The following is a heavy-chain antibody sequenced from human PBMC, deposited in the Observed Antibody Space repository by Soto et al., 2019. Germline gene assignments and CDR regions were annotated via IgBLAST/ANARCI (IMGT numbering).Heavy chain of an antibody. CDR3: ARDHSGSRHLDY. CDR2: ISYDGSNK. J-gene: IGHJ4*02. V-gene: IGHV3-30-3*01. Sequence: GGSLRLSCAASGFTFSSYAMHWVRQAPGKGLEWVAVISYDGSNKYYADSVKGRFTISRDNSKNTLYLQMNSLRAEDTAVYYCARDHSGSRHLDYSGQGTLVTVSS. CDR1: GFTFSSYA. D-gene: IGHD1-26*01.